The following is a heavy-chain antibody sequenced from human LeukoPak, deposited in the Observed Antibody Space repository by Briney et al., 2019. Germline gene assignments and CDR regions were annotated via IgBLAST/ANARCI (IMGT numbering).Heavy chain of an antibody. CDR3: ARVYSYDSTGYFDYYFDY. CDR2: ITSSSSYT. J-gene: IGHJ4*02. CDR1: GFTFSDYY. V-gene: IGHV3-11*05. D-gene: IGHD3-22*01. Sequence: KPGGSLRLSCAASGFTFSDYYMSWIRQAPGKGLEWGSYITSSSSYTNYADSVKGRFTISRDNAKNSLYLQMNSLSAEDTAVYYCARVYSYDSTGYFDYYFDYWGQGTLVTVSS.